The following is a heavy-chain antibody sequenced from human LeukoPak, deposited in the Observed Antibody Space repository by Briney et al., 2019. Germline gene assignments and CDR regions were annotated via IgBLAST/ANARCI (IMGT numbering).Heavy chain of an antibody. CDR2: ISGSGGST. D-gene: IGHD3-9*01. Sequence: GGSLRLSCAASGFTFSSYAMSWVRQAPGKGLEWVSAISGSGGSTYSADSVKGRFTISRDNSKNTLYLQMNSLRAEDTAVYYCAKDPYDILTGYPDYWGQGTLVTVSS. CDR3: AKDPYDILTGYPDY. CDR1: GFTFSSYA. V-gene: IGHV3-23*01. J-gene: IGHJ4*02.